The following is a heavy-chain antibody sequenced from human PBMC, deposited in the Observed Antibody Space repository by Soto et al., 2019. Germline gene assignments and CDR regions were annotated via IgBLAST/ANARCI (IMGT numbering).Heavy chain of an antibody. CDR3: ARGSFSSSSSWFDX. V-gene: IGHV4-31*03. CDR1: GGSISSGGYY. CDR2: IYYSGRT. D-gene: IGHD6-6*01. J-gene: IGHJ5*02. Sequence: SETLSLTCTVSGGSISSGGYYWSWIRQHPGKGLELIGYIYYSGRTYYNPSLHSRVSIAVDTTEKQFSLKLTSVTAAETSLYYCARGSFSSSSSWFDXWGRVTLVTVSX.